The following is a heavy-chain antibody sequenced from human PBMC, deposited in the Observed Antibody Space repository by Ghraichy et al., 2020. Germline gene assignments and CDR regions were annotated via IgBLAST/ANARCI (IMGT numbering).Heavy chain of an antibody. J-gene: IGHJ6*02. CDR2: IYHSGST. CDR3: ASSATALGYGMDV. CDR1: GGSISSSNW. V-gene: IGHV4-4*02. Sequence: SETLSLTWAVSGGSISSSNWWSWVRQPPGKGLEWIGEIYHSGSTNYNPSLKSRVTISVDKSKNQFSLKLSSVTAADTAVYYCASSATALGYGMDVWGQGTTVTVSS.